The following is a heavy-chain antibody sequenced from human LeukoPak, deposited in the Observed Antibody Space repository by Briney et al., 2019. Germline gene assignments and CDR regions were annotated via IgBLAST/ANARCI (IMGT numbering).Heavy chain of an antibody. D-gene: IGHD4-17*01. CDR2: INPDGSDK. J-gene: IGHJ4*02. CDR3: ARDPGYGALDY. Sequence: GGSLRLSCAASGLTFSSSWMSWVRQAPGKGLEWVADINPDGSDKYYVDSLKGRFTISRDNAKNSLYLQMNSLRGVDTAVYYCARDPGYGALDYWGQGTLVTVSS. CDR1: GLTFSSSW. V-gene: IGHV3-7*01.